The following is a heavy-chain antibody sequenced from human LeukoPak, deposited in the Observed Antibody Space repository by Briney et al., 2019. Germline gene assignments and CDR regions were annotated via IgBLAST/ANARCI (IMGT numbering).Heavy chain of an antibody. CDR2: IRYDGNNK. CDR3: ARTYNPDY. J-gene: IGHJ4*02. V-gene: IGHV3-30*02. Sequence: GGSLRLSCTASGFTFSSTGMHWVRQAPGKGLEWVSYIRYDGNNKYYGDSVKGRLAVSRDNSKNTLYLQMNSLRVEDTAVYYCARTYNPDYWGQGTLVTVSS. D-gene: IGHD1-14*01. CDR1: GFTFSSTG.